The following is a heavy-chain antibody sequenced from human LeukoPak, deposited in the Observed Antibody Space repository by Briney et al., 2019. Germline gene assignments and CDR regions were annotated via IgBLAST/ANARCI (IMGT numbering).Heavy chain of an antibody. J-gene: IGHJ4*02. D-gene: IGHD3-16*02. CDR1: GFTFGEYA. CDR2: IRSKAYGGTT. Sequence: PGRSLRLSCTASGFTFGEYAMSWVRQAPGKGLEWVGFIRSKAYGGTTEYAASVKGRFTISRDDSKSIAYLQMNSLKTEDTAVYYCTRLIMITFGGVIGGVYYFDYWGQGTLVTVSS. V-gene: IGHV3-49*04. CDR3: TRLIMITFGGVIGGVYYFDY.